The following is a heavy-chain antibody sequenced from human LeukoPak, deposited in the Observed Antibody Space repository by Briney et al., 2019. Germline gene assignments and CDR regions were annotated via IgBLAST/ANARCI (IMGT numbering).Heavy chain of an antibody. V-gene: IGHV4-30-2*06. CDR2: IYYTGGT. Sequence: SETLSLTCAVANESVSRGSYSWSWIRQSPGKGLEWIGYIYYTGGTYYNPSLKSRVTISVDTSKNQFSLNMISVTAADTGVYYCARRVRDCDADCSWYFDSWGQGNLVTVSS. J-gene: IGHJ4*02. CDR1: NESVSRGSYS. D-gene: IGHD2-21*01. CDR3: ARRVRDCDADCSWYFDS.